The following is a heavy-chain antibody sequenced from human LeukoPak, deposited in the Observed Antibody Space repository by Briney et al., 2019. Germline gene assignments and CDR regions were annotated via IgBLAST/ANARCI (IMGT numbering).Heavy chain of an antibody. Sequence: ASVKVSCKASGYTFTNYYMHWVRQAPGQGLEWMGIINPSGGSTSYAQKFQGRVTMTTDTSTSTVHIELSSLRSDDTAVYYCARATGDRAVIVQNDAFDIWGQGTMVIVSS. D-gene: IGHD3-10*01. CDR3: ARATGDRAVIVQNDAFDI. J-gene: IGHJ3*02. CDR2: INPSGGST. CDR1: GYTFTNYY. V-gene: IGHV1-46*01.